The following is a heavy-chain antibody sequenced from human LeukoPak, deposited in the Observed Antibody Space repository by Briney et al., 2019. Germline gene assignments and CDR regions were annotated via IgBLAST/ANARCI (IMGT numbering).Heavy chain of an antibody. CDR2: IYSGGST. Sequence: AGSLRLSCAASGCTFSIHGMNWVRQAPRKGLEWVSVIYSGGSTYYADSVKGRFTISRDNSKNTLYLQMNSLRAEDTAVYSCAREDHSNFRFEYWGHGTLVTVSS. D-gene: IGHD4-11*01. CDR1: GCTFSIHG. V-gene: IGHV3-66*01. CDR3: AREDHSNFRFEY. J-gene: IGHJ4*01.